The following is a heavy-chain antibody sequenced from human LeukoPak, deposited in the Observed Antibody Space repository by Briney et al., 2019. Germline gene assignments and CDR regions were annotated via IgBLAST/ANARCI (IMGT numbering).Heavy chain of an antibody. D-gene: IGHD6-19*01. Sequence: PGGSLSLSCAASGFTFSSYGMHWVRQAAGKGLEWVAFVRYDGSNKYYADSVKGRFTISRDNSKNTLYLQMNSLRAEDTVVYYCARDQWWQLIAVAITSYFDCWGQGTLVTVSS. CDR2: VRYDGSNK. CDR3: ARDQWWQLIAVAITSYFDC. J-gene: IGHJ4*02. V-gene: IGHV3-30*02. CDR1: GFTFSSYG.